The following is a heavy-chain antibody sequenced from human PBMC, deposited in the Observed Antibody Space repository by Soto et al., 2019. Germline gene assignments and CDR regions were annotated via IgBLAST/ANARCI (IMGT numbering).Heavy chain of an antibody. V-gene: IGHV4-59*08. Sequence: PAGSLSLTCAVTVFTFNGYDWIWVRQPPGKGLECMGYVYYSGSTNYNPSLKSRVTISVDTYKNRLSLRLKSVTDADTAVYYCTRPEWSGIPYFDYWGQGSLVTVSS. CDR3: TRPEWSGIPYFDY. CDR2: VYYSGST. CDR1: VFTFNGYD. J-gene: IGHJ4*02. D-gene: IGHD3-3*01.